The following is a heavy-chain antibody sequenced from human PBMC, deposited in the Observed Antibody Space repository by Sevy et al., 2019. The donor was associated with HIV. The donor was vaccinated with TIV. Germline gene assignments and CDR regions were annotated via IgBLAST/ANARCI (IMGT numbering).Heavy chain of an antibody. D-gene: IGHD3-22*01. Sequence: GGSLRLSCATSGFTFNSYAMSWVRQAPGKGLEWVSTISTGGGFTYYADSVKGRLSISRDNFNNTPFLQINRLRADDTAMYYCAKDFLSPNYYGTQFDFWGQGTVVTVS. CDR1: GFTFNSYA. J-gene: IGHJ4*02. CDR2: ISTGGGFT. CDR3: AKDFLSPNYYGTQFDF. V-gene: IGHV3-23*01.